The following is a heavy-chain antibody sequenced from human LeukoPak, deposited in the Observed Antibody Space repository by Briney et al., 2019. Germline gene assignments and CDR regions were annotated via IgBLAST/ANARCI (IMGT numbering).Heavy chain of an antibody. CDR2: ISSSSSTI. J-gene: IGHJ4*02. Sequence: GGSLRLSCAASGFTFTKYWMSWVRQAPGKGLEWVSYISSSSSTIYYADSVKGRFTISRGNAKNSLYLQMNSLRAEDTAVYYCARDLQYQQAPLGNWGQGTLVTVSS. CDR3: ARDLQYQQAPLGN. V-gene: IGHV3-48*01. D-gene: IGHD2-2*01. CDR1: GFTFTKYW.